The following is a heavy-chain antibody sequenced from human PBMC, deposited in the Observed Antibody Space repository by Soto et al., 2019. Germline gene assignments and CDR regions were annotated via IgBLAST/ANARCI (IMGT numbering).Heavy chain of an antibody. D-gene: IGHD2-2*01. V-gene: IGHV1-69*02. CDR2: IIPILGIA. CDR3: ARGHSDTSCYDY. Sequence: SVKVSCKASGGTFSSYTISWVRQAPGQGLEWMGRIIPILGIANYAQKFQGRVTITADKSTSTAYMELSSLRSEVTAVYYCARGHSDTSCYDYWGQGTLVTVSS. J-gene: IGHJ4*02. CDR1: GGTFSSYT.